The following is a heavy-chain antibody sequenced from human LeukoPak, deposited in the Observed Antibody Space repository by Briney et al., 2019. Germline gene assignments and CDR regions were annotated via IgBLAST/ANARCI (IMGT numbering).Heavy chain of an antibody. D-gene: IGHD3-22*01. CDR1: GYTFSNYA. CDR2: ISAYIGNT. V-gene: IGHV1-18*01. J-gene: IGHJ4*02. Sequence: ASVKVSCKASGYTFSNYAINWVRQAPGQGLEWMGWISAYIGNTNYAQKLQDRVTMTTDTSTSTAYMELRSLRSDDTAVYYCARITLQNYYYDSSAYYPGDYWGQGTLVTVSS. CDR3: ARITLQNYYYDSSAYYPGDY.